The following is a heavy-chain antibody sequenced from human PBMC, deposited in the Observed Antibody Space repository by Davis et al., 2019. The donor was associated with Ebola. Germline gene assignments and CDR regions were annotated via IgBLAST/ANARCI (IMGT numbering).Heavy chain of an antibody. CDR1: GFTLSSYW. J-gene: IGHJ4*02. D-gene: IGHD6-19*01. Sequence: HTGGSLRLSCAASGFTLSSYWMHWVRQTPGKGLVWVSRINSDGSSTSYADSVKGRFTISRDNSKNTLYLQMNSLRAEDTAVYYCAKNIGHSSGWYGDYWGQGTLVTVSS. CDR3: AKNIGHSSGWYGDY. V-gene: IGHV3-74*01. CDR2: INSDGSST.